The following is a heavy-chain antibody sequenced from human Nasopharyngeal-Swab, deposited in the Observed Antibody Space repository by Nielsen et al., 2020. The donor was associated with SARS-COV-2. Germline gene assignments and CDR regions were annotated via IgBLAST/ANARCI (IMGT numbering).Heavy chain of an antibody. D-gene: IGHD6-13*01. V-gene: IGHV3-21*01. J-gene: IGHJ4*02. Sequence: GGSLRLSCTASGFTFGDYAMSWFRQAPGKGLEWVSSISSSSSYIYYADSVKGRFTISRDNAKNSLYLQMNSLRAEDTAVYYCARDRGYSSSPPHDNWGQGTLVTVSS. CDR1: GFTFGDYA. CDR3: ARDRGYSSSPPHDN. CDR2: ISSSSSYI.